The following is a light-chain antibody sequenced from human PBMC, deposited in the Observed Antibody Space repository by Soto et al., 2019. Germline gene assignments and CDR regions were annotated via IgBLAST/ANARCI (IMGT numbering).Light chain of an antibody. J-gene: IGKJ4*01. CDR1: RSLLHSNGYTY. V-gene: IGKV2-28*01. CDR3: MQALQTPS. CDR2: LGS. Sequence: DSFMTHPPISLTVNPGHAASMSCTYSRSLLHSNGYTYLDWYLQKPGQSPQLLIYLGSNRASGVPDRFSGSGSGTDFTLQISRVEAEDVGVYYCMQALQTPSFGGGTKVDIK.